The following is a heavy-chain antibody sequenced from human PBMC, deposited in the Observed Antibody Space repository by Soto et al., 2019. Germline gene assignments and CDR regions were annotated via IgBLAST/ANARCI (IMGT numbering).Heavy chain of an antibody. J-gene: IGHJ4*02. CDR1: GGSISSGGYS. D-gene: IGHD3-22*01. CDR3: ARAGGYYDSSFDY. CDR2: IYHSGST. V-gene: IGHV4-30-2*01. Sequence: PSETLSLTCAVSGGSISSGGYSWSWIRQPPGKGLEWIGYIYHSGSTYYNPSLKSRVTISVDRSKNQFSLKLSSVTAADTAVHYCARAGGYYDSSFDYWGQGTLVTVSS.